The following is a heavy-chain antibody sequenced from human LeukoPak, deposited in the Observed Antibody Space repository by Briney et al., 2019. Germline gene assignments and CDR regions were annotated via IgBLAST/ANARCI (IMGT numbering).Heavy chain of an antibody. CDR1: GFTVSSNY. J-gene: IGHJ3*02. CDR2: IYSGGST. Sequence: GGSLRLSCAASGFTVSSNYMSWVRQAPGKGLEWVSVIYSGGSTYYADSVKGRFTISRDNSKNTLYLQMNSLRAEDTAVYYCARDSPLPYAFDIWGQGTMVTVSS. V-gene: IGHV3-53*05. CDR3: ARDSPLPYAFDI.